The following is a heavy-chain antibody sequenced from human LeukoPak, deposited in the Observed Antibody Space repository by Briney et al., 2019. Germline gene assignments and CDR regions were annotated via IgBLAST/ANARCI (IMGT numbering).Heavy chain of an antibody. Sequence: AAVKVSCKASGYTFTDYYMHWVRQAPGQGLEWMGWINPNSGDTGYAQKFQGRVTMTRDTSISTTYMELSRLRSDDTAVYYCARGGITMLRGVPSSPLYWGQGTLVTVSP. D-gene: IGHD3-10*01. CDR2: INPNSGDT. CDR1: GYTFTDYY. J-gene: IGHJ4*02. V-gene: IGHV1-2*02. CDR3: ARGGITMLRGVPSSPLY.